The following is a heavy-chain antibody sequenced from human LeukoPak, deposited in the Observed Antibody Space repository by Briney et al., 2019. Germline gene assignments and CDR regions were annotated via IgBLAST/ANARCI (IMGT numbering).Heavy chain of an antibody. V-gene: IGHV3-7*05. J-gene: IGHJ4*02. CDR2: IKQDGSEK. CDR1: GFTSSSYW. Sequence: PWGSLRLSCAASGFTSSSYWMSWVRQAPGKGLEWVANIKQDGSEKYYVDSVKGRFTISRDNSKNTLYLQMNSLRAEDTAVYYCARAGPGIAAAGTLVYWGQGTLVTVSS. D-gene: IGHD6-13*01. CDR3: ARAGPGIAAAGTLVY.